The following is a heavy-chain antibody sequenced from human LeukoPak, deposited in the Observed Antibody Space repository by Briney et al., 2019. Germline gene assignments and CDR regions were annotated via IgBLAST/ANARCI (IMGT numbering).Heavy chain of an antibody. D-gene: IGHD2-2*01. CDR2: IYHSGST. Sequence: PSETLSLTCAVSGYSISSGYYWGWIRRPPGKGLEWIGSIYHSGSTYYNPSLKSRVTISVDTSKNQFSLKLSSVTAADTAVYYCARQPIVVVPAAKPYRWFDPWGQGTLVTVSS. CDR3: ARQPIVVVPAAKPYRWFDP. V-gene: IGHV4-38-2*01. J-gene: IGHJ5*02. CDR1: GYSISSGYY.